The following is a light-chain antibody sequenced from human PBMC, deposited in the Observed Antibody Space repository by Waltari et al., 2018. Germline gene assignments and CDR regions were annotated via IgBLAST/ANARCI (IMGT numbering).Light chain of an antibody. CDR3: QSYDSSLSGVV. CDR2: GNS. Sequence: QSVLTQPPSVSGAPRQRVTISCPGSSSNIGAGYAVHWYQQLPGTAPKLLIYGNSNRPSGVPDRFSGSKSGTSASLAITGLQAEDEADYYCQSYDSSLSGVVFGGGTKLTVL. V-gene: IGLV1-40*01. J-gene: IGLJ2*01. CDR1: SSNIGAGYA.